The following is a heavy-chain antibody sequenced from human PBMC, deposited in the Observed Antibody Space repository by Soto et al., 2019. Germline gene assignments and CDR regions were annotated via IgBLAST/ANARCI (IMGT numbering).Heavy chain of an antibody. CDR1: GYTFTRFD. D-gene: IGHD2-2*01. V-gene: IGHV1-8*01. Sequence: QVQLVQSGAEVKKPGASVKVSCKASGYTFTRFDINWVRKAAGQVLEWVGWINPDSGNTGYAQKFQGRVTMTRNNSISTAYMELISLRSEHTAEFYCARGYVPAKARKRGGYFDRWGRGTLVTVS. CDR2: INPDSGNT. CDR3: ARGYVPAKARKRGGYFDR. J-gene: IGHJ2*01.